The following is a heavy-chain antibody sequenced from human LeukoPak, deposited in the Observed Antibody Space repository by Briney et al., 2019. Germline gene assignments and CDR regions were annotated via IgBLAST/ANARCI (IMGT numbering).Heavy chain of an antibody. D-gene: IGHD2-15*01. V-gene: IGHV4-38-2*02. CDR3: ARVRCSGGSCPYYYYYYYMDV. CDR2: IYHSGST. CDR1: AYSINSGYY. Sequence: PSETLSLTCTVSAYSINSGYYWGWIRQPPGKGLEWIGSIYHSGSTYYNPSLKSRVTISVDTSKNQFSLKLRFVTAADTAVYYCARVRCSGGSCPYYYYYYYMDVWGKGTTVTVSS. J-gene: IGHJ6*03.